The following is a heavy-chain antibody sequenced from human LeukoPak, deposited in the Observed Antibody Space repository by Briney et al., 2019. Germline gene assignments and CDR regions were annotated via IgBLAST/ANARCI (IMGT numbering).Heavy chain of an antibody. V-gene: IGHV4-34*01. CDR2: INHSGST. D-gene: IGHD5-12*01. J-gene: IGHJ4*02. CDR3: ARTTRRMWWLRFDY. CDR1: GGSFSGYY. Sequence: ASETLSLTCAVCGGSFSGYYWSWIRQPPGKGLEWIGEINHSGSTNYNPSLKSRVTISVDTSKNQFSLKLSSVTAADTAVYYCARTTRRMWWLRFDYWGQGTLVTVSS.